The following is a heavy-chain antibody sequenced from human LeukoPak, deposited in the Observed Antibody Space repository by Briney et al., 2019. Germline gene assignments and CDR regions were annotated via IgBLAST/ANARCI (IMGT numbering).Heavy chain of an antibody. J-gene: IGHJ4*02. D-gene: IGHD6-19*01. CDR2: ISYDGSNK. CDR3: ARERGYSSGCTFDY. Sequence: APGKGLEWVAVISYDGSNKYYADSVKGRFTISRDNSKNTLYLQMNSLRAEDTAVYYCARERGYSSGCTFDYWGQGTLVTVSS. V-gene: IGHV3-30-3*01.